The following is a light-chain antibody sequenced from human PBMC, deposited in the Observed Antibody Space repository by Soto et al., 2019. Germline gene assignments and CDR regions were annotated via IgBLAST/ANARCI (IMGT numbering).Light chain of an antibody. CDR2: GAS. Sequence: EIVLTQSPCTLSLSPGERATLSCRASQSVNSNYLAWYQQKPGQGPRLLMYGASSRATGIPDRFSGSGSGTDFTLTISRLEPEDFAVYYFQQYDSSPRTFGQGTQVEIK. J-gene: IGKJ1*01. CDR3: QQYDSSPRT. CDR1: QSVNSNY. V-gene: IGKV3-20*01.